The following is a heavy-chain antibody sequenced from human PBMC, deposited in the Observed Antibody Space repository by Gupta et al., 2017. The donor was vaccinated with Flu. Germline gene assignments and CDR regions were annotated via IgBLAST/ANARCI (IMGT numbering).Heavy chain of an antibody. D-gene: IGHD2-21*02. Sequence: EVQLLDSGGGLVQPGGALRLSCAASGSTFTIYAMSWVRQGPGKGLEWVSRITSSGDDTKYADFVTGRFTISRDNSKNTLYLQMNSLRAEDTAIYCCAKGTGGGDLFDYWGQRTLVTVSS. V-gene: IGHV3-23*01. CDR3: AKGTGGGDLFDY. CDR2: ITSSGDDT. CDR1: GSTFTIYA. J-gene: IGHJ4*02.